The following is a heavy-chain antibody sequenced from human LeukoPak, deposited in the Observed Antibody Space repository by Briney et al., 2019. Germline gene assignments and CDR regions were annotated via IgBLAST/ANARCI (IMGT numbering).Heavy chain of an antibody. V-gene: IGHV1-2*02. CDR1: GYTFTGYY. Sequence: ASVKVSCKASGYTFTGYYMHWVRQAPGQGLEWMGWINPNSGGTNYVQKFQGRVTMTRDTSISTAYMELSRLRSEDTAVYYCARAIGAAAGNWFDPWGQGTLVTVSS. CDR3: ARAIGAAAGNWFDP. D-gene: IGHD6-13*01. CDR2: INPNSGGT. J-gene: IGHJ5*02.